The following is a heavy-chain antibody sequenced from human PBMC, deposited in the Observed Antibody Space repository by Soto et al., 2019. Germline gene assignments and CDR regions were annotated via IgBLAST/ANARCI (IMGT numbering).Heavy chain of an antibody. CDR3: ARVNVGGYLAPFVY. CDR1: GVSISSYY. Sequence: SETLSLTCNVSGVSISSYYWSWIRQPPGKGLEWIGYIYYTGSTSYNPSLKSRVSISVDTSKNQFSLKLRSVTAADTAVYYCARVNVGGYLAPFVYWGKGNLVSVSS. CDR2: IYYTGST. D-gene: IGHD3-22*01. J-gene: IGHJ4*02. V-gene: IGHV4-59*01.